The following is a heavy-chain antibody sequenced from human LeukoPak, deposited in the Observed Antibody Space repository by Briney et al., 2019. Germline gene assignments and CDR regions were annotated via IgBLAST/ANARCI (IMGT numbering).Heavy chain of an antibody. CDR1: GGTFSSYA. J-gene: IGHJ4*02. Sequence: SVKVSCKASGGTFSSYAISWVRQAPGPGLEWVGRIIPILGIANYAQKFQGRVTITADKSTSTAYMELSSLRSEDTAVYYCARDIVVGPASYFDYWGQGTLVTVSS. D-gene: IGHD2-21*01. V-gene: IGHV1-69*04. CDR2: IIPILGIA. CDR3: ARDIVVGPASYFDY.